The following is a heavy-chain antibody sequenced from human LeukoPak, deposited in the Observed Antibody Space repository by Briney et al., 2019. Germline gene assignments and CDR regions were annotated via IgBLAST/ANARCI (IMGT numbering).Heavy chain of an antibody. CDR2: IYPGDSDT. J-gene: IGHJ5*02. D-gene: IGHD2-2*01. V-gene: IGHV5-51*01. Sequence: KPGESLKISCKGSGYSFTSYWIGWVRQMPGKGLEWMGFIYPGDSDTRYSPSFQGQVTISADKSISTAYLQWSSLKASDTAMYYCARQDCSSTSCYGEGWFDPWGQGTLVTVSS. CDR1: GYSFTSYW. CDR3: ARQDCSSTSCYGEGWFDP.